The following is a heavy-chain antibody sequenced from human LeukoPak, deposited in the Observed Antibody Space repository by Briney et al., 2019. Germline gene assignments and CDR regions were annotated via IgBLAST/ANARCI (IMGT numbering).Heavy chain of an antibody. CDR3: ARDFSPDAFDI. V-gene: IGHV3-48*01. Sequence: PGGSLRLSCAASGFTFSSYSMNWVRQAPGKGREWVSYISSSSSTIYYADSVKGRFTISRDNAKNSLYLQMNSLRAEDTAVYYCARDFSPDAFDIWGQGTMVTVSS. CDR2: ISSSSSTI. CDR1: GFTFSSYS. J-gene: IGHJ3*02.